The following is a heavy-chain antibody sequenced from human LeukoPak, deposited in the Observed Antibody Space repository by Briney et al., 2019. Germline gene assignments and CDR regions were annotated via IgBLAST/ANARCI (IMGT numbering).Heavy chain of an antibody. J-gene: IGHJ4*02. Sequence: PSENLSLTCAVYGGSFSGYYWSWIRQPPGKGLEWIGEINHSGSTNYNPSLKSRVTISVDTSKNQFSLKLSSVTAADTAVYYCARAYCSSTSCYIDYWGQGTLVTVSS. CDR2: INHSGST. D-gene: IGHD2-2*02. V-gene: IGHV4-34*01. CDR3: ARAYCSSTSCYIDY. CDR1: GGSFSGYY.